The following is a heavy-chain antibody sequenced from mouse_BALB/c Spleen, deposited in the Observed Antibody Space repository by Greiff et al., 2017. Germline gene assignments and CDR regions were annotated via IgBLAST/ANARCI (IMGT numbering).Heavy chain of an antibody. Sequence: EVQLQESGPGLVKPSQSLSLTCSVTGYSITSGYYWNWIRQFPGNQLEWMGYISYDGSNNYNPSLKNRISITRDTSKNQFFLKLNSVTTEDTATYYCARVYYGSSPYYAMDYWGQGTSVTVSS. V-gene: IGHV3-6*02. J-gene: IGHJ4*01. CDR3: ARVYYGSSPYYAMDY. CDR2: ISYDGSN. CDR1: GYSITSGYY. D-gene: IGHD1-1*01.